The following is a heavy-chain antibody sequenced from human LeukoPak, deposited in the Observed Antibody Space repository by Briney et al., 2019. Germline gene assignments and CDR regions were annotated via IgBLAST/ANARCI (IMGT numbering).Heavy chain of an antibody. D-gene: IGHD4-17*01. CDR1: GFTFSSYS. CDR3: ASGDYYYYMDV. J-gene: IGHJ6*03. Sequence: GGSLRLSCAASGFTFSSYSMNWVRQAPGKGLEWVSYISSSSSTIYYADSVKGRFTISRDNAKNSLYLQMNSLRAEDTAVYYCASGDYYYYMDVWGKGTTVTVSS. CDR2: ISSSSSTI. V-gene: IGHV3-48*01.